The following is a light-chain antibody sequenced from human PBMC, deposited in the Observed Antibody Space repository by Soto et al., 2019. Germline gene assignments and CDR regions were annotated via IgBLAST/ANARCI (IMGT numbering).Light chain of an antibody. CDR3: QQRSNWPRLT. Sequence: EILLTPAPGTLSLSPWARATLSCRASQSVSSYLAWYQQKPGQAPRLLLYDASNRATGIPARFSGSGSGTDFTLTISSLEPEDFAVYYCQQRSNWPRLTFGQGTKVDIK. V-gene: IGKV3-11*01. J-gene: IGKJ1*01. CDR2: DAS. CDR1: QSVSSY.